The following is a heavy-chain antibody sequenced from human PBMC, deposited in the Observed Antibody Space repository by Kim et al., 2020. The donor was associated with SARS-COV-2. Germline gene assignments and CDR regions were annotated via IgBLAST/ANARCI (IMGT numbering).Heavy chain of an antibody. D-gene: IGHD6-19*01. Sequence: GGSLRLSCAASGFTFGTYAMNWVRQAPGKGLEWGSGVSWNIGSIGYADSVKGRFTISRDNAKNSLYLQMNSLRAEDTALYYCAKDVTTYSSGWYFDAFDIWGQGTMVTVSS. CDR1: GFTFGTYA. V-gene: IGHV3-9*01. J-gene: IGHJ3*02. CDR3: AKDVTTYSSGWYFDAFDI. CDR2: VSWNIGSI.